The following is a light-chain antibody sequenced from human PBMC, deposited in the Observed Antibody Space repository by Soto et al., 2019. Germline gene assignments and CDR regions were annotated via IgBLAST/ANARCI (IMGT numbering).Light chain of an antibody. V-gene: IGLV2-8*01. CDR1: SSDVSGYNF. CDR2: EVS. J-gene: IGLJ2*01. Sequence: QSALTQPPSASGSPGQSVTISCTGTSSDVSGYNFVSWYQQHPGKAPKLLIYEVSTRPSGVPDRFSGSKSDNTASLTVSGLQAEDEADYYCRSFAGGNNLLFGGGTKLTVL. CDR3: RSFAGGNNLL.